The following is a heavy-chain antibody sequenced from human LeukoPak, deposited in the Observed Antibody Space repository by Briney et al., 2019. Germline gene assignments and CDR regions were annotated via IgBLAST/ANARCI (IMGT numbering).Heavy chain of an antibody. D-gene: IGHD3-22*01. Sequence: KTSETLSLTCTVSGVSISSYYWSWIRQPPGQGLEWIGYIYYSGSTNYNPSLKSRVTISVDSSKNQFSLKLSSVTAADTAVYYCARDRYYYDSSGYYQLDYWGQGTLVTVSS. CDR2: IYYSGST. J-gene: IGHJ4*02. V-gene: IGHV4-59*01. CDR1: GVSISSYY. CDR3: ARDRYYYDSSGYYQLDY.